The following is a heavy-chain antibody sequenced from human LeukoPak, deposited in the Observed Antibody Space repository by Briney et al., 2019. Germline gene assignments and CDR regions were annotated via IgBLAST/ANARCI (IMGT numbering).Heavy chain of an antibody. CDR2: INPNSGGT. Sequence: ASVKVSCKASGGTFSSYAISWVRQAPGQGLEWMGWINPNSGGTNYAQKFQGRVTMTRDTSISTAYMELSRLRSDDTAVYYCARGRYCSGGNCYSDGFDYWGQGILVTVSS. V-gene: IGHV1-2*02. D-gene: IGHD2-15*01. CDR3: ARGRYCSGGNCYSDGFDY. CDR1: GGTFSSYA. J-gene: IGHJ4*02.